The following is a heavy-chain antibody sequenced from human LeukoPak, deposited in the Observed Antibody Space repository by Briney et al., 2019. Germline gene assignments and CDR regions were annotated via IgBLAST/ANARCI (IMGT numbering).Heavy chain of an antibody. Sequence: GGSLSLSCAASGFTFSSYWMTWVRQAPGKGLEWVANIKQDGSEKYYVDSVKGRFTISGDNAKNSLYLQMNSLRAEDTAVYYCARRFRGLDWYFDLWGRGTLVTVSS. CDR3: ARRFRGLDWYFDL. CDR1: GFTFSSYW. J-gene: IGHJ2*01. CDR2: IKQDGSEK. D-gene: IGHD3-16*01. V-gene: IGHV3-7*03.